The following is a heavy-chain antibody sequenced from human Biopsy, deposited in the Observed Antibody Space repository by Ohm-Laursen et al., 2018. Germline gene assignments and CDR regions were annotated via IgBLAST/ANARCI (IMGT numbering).Heavy chain of an antibody. CDR2: IYTSGSP. V-gene: IGHV4-4*07. CDR3: ARGTGRYYVYGAFDI. D-gene: IGHD1-26*01. Sequence: GTLSLTCTVSGDSINNYYWSWIRQPAGKGPEWIGRIYTSGSPNYNLSLESRVTMSVDTSKNQFSLSLRSVTAADTAVYYCARGTGRYYVYGAFDIWGQGTVVTVSS. J-gene: IGHJ3*02. CDR1: GDSINNYY.